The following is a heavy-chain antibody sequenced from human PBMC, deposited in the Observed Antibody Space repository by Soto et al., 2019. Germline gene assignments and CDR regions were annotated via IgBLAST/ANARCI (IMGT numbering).Heavy chain of an antibody. V-gene: IGHV1-69*06. CDR2: IIPVFGTA. CDR3: ARDRPERGKDV. CDR1: GGTFSSSA. Sequence: QVQLVQSGAEVKKPGSSVKVSCKASGGTFSSSAISWGRQAPGQGLEWMGAIIPVFGTAHYAQKFQGRVTITADTPTSTPYMELSRLRSEDTAVYYCARDRPERGKDVWGQGTTVTVSS. J-gene: IGHJ6*02.